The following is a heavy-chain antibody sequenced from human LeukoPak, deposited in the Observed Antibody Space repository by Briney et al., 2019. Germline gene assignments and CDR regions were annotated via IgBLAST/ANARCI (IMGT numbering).Heavy chain of an antibody. Sequence: PSQTLSLTCAISGDSVSSTSASWNWIRQSPSRGLEWLGRTYHRTKWYDDYAISVKSRMTINADTSKNQFSLQLNSVTPEDTAVYYCVKGGSGMTVSLFAYWGQGILVTVSS. V-gene: IGHV6-1*01. CDR3: VKGGSGMTVSLFAY. CDR1: GDSVSSTSAS. D-gene: IGHD5/OR15-5a*01. J-gene: IGHJ4*02. CDR2: TYHRTKWYD.